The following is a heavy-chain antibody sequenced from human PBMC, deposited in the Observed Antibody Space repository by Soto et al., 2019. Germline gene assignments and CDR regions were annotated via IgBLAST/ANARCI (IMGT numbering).Heavy chain of an antibody. V-gene: IGHV4-34*01. CDR3: ARDKITGLFDY. J-gene: IGHJ4*02. D-gene: IGHD2-8*02. Sequence: APETLSLTCAVVGGSFSGYYWTWVRPPPGTGLEWIGEINHSGSTNYNPSLKSRVTISVDTSKNQFSLKLTSVTAADTAVYYCARDKITGLFDYWGQGTLVTVSS. CDR1: GGSFSGYY. CDR2: INHSGST.